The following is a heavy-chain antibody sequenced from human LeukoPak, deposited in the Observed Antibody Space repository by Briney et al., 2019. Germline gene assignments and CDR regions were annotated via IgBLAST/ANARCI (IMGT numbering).Heavy chain of an antibody. CDR3: ARSFSIPFFDY. J-gene: IGHJ4*02. D-gene: IGHD3-16*02. CDR2: ISYDGSNK. CDR1: GFTFSSYA. V-gene: IGHV3-30-3*01. Sequence: GRSLRLSCAASGFTFSSYAMHWVRQAPGKGLEWVAVISYDGSNKYYADSVKGRFTTSRDNSKNTLYLQMNSLRAEDTAVYYCARSFSIPFFDYWGQGTLVTVSS.